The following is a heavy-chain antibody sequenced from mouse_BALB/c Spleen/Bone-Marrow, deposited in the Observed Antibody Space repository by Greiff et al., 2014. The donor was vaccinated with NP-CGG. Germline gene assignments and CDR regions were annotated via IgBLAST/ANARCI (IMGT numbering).Heavy chain of an antibody. CDR3: ARSWVNYFDY. Sequence: EVQLQQSGPELEKPGASVKISCKASGYSFTGYNMNWVKQSNGKSLEWIGNIDPYSGGTSYNQKFKGKATLTVDKSSSTAYMQLKSLTSEDSAVHYCARSWVNYFDYWGQGTTLTVSS. D-gene: IGHD2-1*01. CDR2: IDPYSGGT. V-gene: IGHV1-39*01. J-gene: IGHJ2*01. CDR1: GYSFTGYN.